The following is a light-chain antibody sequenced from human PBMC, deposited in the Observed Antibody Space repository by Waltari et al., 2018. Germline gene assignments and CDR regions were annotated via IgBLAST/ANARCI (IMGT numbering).Light chain of an antibody. CDR3: NSFTLGTALLV. CDR2: DVN. V-gene: IGLV2-14*03. CDR1: SSDVGGYKY. Sequence: QSALTQPASVSGSPGQSITFSCTGTSSDVGGYKYVSWYQQHPGKAPKLIIYDVNNRPSGVSNRFSGSKSANTASLTISGLQAEDEADYYCNSFTLGTALLVFGGGTKLTVL. J-gene: IGLJ2*01.